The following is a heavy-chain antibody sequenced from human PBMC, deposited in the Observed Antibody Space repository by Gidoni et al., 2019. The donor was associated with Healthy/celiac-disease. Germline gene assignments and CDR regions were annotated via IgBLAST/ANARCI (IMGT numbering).Heavy chain of an antibody. V-gene: IGHV4-34*01. Sequence: QVQLQQWGAGLLKPSETLSLTCAVYGGSFSGYYWSWIRPPPGKGLEWIGEINHRGSTNYNPSLKSRVTISVDTSKNQFSLKLSSVTAADTAVYYCARARYDSSGYYQPKHKYYFDYWGQGTLVTVSS. J-gene: IGHJ4*02. CDR2: INHRGST. CDR3: ARARYDSSGYYQPKHKYYFDY. D-gene: IGHD3-22*01. CDR1: GGSFSGYY.